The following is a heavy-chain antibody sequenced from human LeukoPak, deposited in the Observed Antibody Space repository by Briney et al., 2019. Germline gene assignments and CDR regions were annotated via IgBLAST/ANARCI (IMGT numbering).Heavy chain of an antibody. D-gene: IGHD2-15*01. CDR1: GGSISSYY. CDR2: IYYSGST. J-gene: IGHJ4*02. Sequence: SETLSLTCAVSGGSISSYYWSWVRQPPGKGLEWIGYIYYSGSTNYNPSLKSRVTISLDTPRNQFSLKLSSVTAADTAVYYCARDCSGASCYDYWGQGTLVTVSS. V-gene: IGHV4-59*01. CDR3: ARDCSGASCYDY.